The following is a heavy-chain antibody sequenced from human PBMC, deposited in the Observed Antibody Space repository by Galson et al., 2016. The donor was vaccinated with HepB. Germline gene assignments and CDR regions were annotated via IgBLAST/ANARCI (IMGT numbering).Heavy chain of an antibody. V-gene: IGHV3-23*01. CDR3: AKDSYYDFWSGYLFDY. D-gene: IGHD3-3*01. Sequence: SLRLSCAASGFTFSSYAMSWVRQAPGKGLEWVSGITGSGGSKYYGDSVNGRFTISRDNSKNMMYLQMNSLSAEDTAIYYCAKDSYYDFWSGYLFDYWGQGTLVTVSS. CDR1: GFTFSSYA. CDR2: ITGSGGSK. J-gene: IGHJ4*02.